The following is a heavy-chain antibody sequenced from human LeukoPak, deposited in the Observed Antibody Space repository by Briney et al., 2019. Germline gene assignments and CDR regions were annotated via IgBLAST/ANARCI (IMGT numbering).Heavy chain of an antibody. CDR3: ARDYYDSSGYQVFDY. CDR2: IYTSGST. CDR1: GGSISSYY. J-gene: IGHJ4*02. Sequence: TPSETLSLTCTVSGGSISSYYWSWIRQPAGKGLEWIGRIYTSGSTNYNPSLKSRVTMSVDTSKNQFSLKLSSVTAADTAVYYCARDYYDSSGYQVFDYWAREPWSPSPQ. D-gene: IGHD3-22*01. V-gene: IGHV4-4*07.